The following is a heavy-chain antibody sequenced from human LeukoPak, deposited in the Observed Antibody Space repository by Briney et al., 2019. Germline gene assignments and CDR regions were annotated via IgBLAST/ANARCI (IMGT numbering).Heavy chain of an antibody. D-gene: IGHD1-26*01. Sequence: GGSLRLSCAASGFTFSSYWMSWVRQAPGKGLEWVANINKDGGEKYYVDSVKGRFTISRDNAKNSLYLQMNSLRADDTAVYYCVKDSPPRYSGSPPAYWGQGTLVTVSS. J-gene: IGHJ4*02. V-gene: IGHV3-7*03. CDR2: INKDGGEK. CDR1: GFTFSSYW. CDR3: VKDSPPRYSGSPPAY.